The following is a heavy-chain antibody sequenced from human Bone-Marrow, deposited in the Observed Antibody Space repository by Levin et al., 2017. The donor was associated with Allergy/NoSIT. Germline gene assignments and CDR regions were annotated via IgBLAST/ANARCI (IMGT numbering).Heavy chain of an antibody. D-gene: IGHD5-18*01. V-gene: IGHV1-69*13. CDR3: ARGAIRIIQRWEGGMDV. CDR1: GGTFSNYA. J-gene: IGHJ6*02. CDR2: IIPLIGTT. Sequence: ASVKVSCKASGGTFSNYAISWMRQAPGQGLEWMGGIIPLIGTTYYAQKFQGRITITADESTSTVYMDLSSLRFDDTAVYYCARGAIRIIQRWEGGMDVWGQGTTVTVSS.